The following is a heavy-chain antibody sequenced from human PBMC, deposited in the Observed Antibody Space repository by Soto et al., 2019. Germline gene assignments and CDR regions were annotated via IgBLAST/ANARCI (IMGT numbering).Heavy chain of an antibody. CDR2: IKSKTDGGTT. V-gene: IGHV3-15*07. J-gene: IGHJ6*02. CDR3: TTAKSYSNHYYYYGMDV. CDR1: GFTFSNAW. Sequence: PGGSLRLSCAASGFTFSNAWMNWVRQAPGKGLEWVGRIKSKTDGGTTDYAAPVKDRFTISRDDSKNTLYLQMNSLKTEDTAVYYCTTAKSYSNHYYYYGMDVWGQGTTVTVS. D-gene: IGHD4-4*01.